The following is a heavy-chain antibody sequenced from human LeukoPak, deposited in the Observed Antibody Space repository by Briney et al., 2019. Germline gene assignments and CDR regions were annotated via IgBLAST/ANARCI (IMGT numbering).Heavy chain of an antibody. D-gene: IGHD6-13*01. CDR3: ARGASYSSSWYHAFDI. V-gene: IGHV1-8*01. CDR2: MNPNSGNT. CDR1: GYTFTSYD. Sequence: VASVKVSCKASGYTFTSYDINWVRLATGQGLEWMGWMNPNSGNTGYAQKFQGRVTMTRNTSISTAYMELSSLRSEDTAVYYCARGASYSSSWYHAFDIWGQGTMVTVSS. J-gene: IGHJ3*02.